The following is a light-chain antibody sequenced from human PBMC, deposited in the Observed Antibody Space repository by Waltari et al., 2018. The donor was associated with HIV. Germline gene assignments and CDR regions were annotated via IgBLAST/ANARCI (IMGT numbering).Light chain of an antibody. V-gene: IGLV2-14*03. J-gene: IGLJ1*01. CDR1: SSDVGGYDS. CDR3: SSYTSTSNVYV. Sequence: SALTPPASVSGSPGQSITISCTGTSSDVGGYDSASWYPLPPGKAPKLMIYAVSNRPSGVSNRFSGSKSDNTASLTISGLQAGDEADYYGSSYTSTSNVYVFGTGTEVTVL. CDR2: AVS.